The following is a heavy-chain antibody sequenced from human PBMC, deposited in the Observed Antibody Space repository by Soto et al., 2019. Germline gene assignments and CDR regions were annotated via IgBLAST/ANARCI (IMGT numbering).Heavy chain of an antibody. CDR1: GFRFNSYA. CDR3: VKAVGDFHDSDGYYSDWFDS. V-gene: IGHV3-64D*06. CDR2: ISSNRFNT. J-gene: IGHJ5*01. D-gene: IGHD3-22*01. Sequence: GGSLRLSCSGSGFRFNSYAIHWVRQAPGKGLQFVSVISSNRFNTYYADSVKGRFTISRDNSMNMIYLQMSSLRPDDTAVYYCVKAVGDFHDSDGYYSDWFDSWGRGTLVTVSS.